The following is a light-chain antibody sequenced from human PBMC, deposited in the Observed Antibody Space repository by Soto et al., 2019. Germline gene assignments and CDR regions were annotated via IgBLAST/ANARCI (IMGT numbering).Light chain of an antibody. Sequence: DIQMTQSPSTLSASVGDRVTITCRASQSISSLLAWYQQKPGKAPRLLIYKASTLETGVASRFSGSGSGTAFPLTISSVQPADFATYYCQQYHSYSPFTFGPGTKLEI. CDR1: QSISSL. V-gene: IGKV1-5*03. J-gene: IGKJ2*01. CDR2: KAS. CDR3: QQYHSYSPFT.